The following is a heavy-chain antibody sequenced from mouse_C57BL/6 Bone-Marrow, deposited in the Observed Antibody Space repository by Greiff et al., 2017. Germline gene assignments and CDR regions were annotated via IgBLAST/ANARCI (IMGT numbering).Heavy chain of an antibody. V-gene: IGHV1-39*01. Sequence: VHVKQSGPELVKPGASVKISCKASGYSFTDYNMNWVKQSNGKSLEWIGVINPNYGTTSYNQKFKGKATLTVDQSSSTAYMQLNSLTSEDSAVYYCARITTVVSPSMDYWGQGTSGTVSS. CDR2: INPNYGTT. CDR3: ARITTVVSPSMDY. J-gene: IGHJ4*01. D-gene: IGHD1-1*01. CDR1: GYSFTDYN.